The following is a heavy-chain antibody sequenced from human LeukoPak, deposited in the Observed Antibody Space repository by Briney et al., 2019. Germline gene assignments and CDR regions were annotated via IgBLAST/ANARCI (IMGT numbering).Heavy chain of an antibody. D-gene: IGHD6-13*01. CDR2: ISNSGGST. Sequence: GGSLRLSCAASGFTFSSYGMSWVRQAPGKGLEWVSSISNSGGSTYHADSVKGRFTISRDNAKNTLYLQMNSLRAEDTAVYYCARVTIAAPVGYNWFDPWGQGTLVTVSS. V-gene: IGHV3-23*01. J-gene: IGHJ5*02. CDR1: GFTFSSYG. CDR3: ARVTIAAPVGYNWFDP.